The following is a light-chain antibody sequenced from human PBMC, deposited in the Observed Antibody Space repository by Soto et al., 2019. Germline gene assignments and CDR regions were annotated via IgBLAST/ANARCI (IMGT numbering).Light chain of an antibody. J-gene: IGKJ1*01. CDR2: IAS. V-gene: IGKV3-20*01. CDR3: QQYGTSPWT. Sequence: EIVLTQSPGTLSLFPGERATLSCRATQSVNSAYLAWYQQKPGQAPRLLIYIASRRATGIPDRFSGSGSGTDFTLTISRLEPEDFAVYYCQQYGTSPWTFGQGTKVEIK. CDR1: QSVNSAY.